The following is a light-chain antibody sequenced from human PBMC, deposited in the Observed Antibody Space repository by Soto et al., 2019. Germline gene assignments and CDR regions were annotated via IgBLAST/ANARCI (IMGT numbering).Light chain of an antibody. CDR2: GAS. J-gene: IGKJ1*01. Sequence: EIVMTQSPATLSVSPGERATLSCRASQSVSSNLAWYQQKPGQAPRLLIYGASTRATGIPARFSGSGSGTKFTLTISSAQSEDVAIYYCQGYNNWPQTFGQGTKVEIK. CDR1: QSVSSN. CDR3: QGYNNWPQT. V-gene: IGKV3-15*01.